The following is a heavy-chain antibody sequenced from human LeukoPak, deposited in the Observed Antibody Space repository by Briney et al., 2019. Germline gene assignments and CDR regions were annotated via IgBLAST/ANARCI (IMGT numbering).Heavy chain of an antibody. D-gene: IGHD1-26*01. CDR3: AKQEGALIENWCFDH. J-gene: IGHJ4*02. CDR1: GFTFSDFA. CDR2: IEKNAGGA. Sequence: GGSLRPSCAASGFTFSDFAMSWVRLAPGKGLEWVSSIEKNAGGAYYADSVKGRFTVSRDNSKNTLYLQMSSLRVEDTALYYCAKQEGALIENWCFDHWGLGTLVTVSS. V-gene: IGHV3-23*01.